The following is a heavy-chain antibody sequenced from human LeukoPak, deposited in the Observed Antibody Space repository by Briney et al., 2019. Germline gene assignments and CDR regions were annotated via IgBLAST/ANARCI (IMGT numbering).Heavy chain of an antibody. V-gene: IGHV4-59*01. CDR2: IYYSGST. CDR1: GGSISSYY. J-gene: IGHJ3*02. Sequence: SETLSLTCTVSGGSISSYYWSWIRQPPGKGLEWIGYIYYSGSTNYNPSLKSRVTISVDTSKNQFSLKLSSVTAEDTAVYYCARETRHYYDSSGYPDAFDIWGQGTMVTVSS. D-gene: IGHD3-22*01. CDR3: ARETRHYYDSSGYPDAFDI.